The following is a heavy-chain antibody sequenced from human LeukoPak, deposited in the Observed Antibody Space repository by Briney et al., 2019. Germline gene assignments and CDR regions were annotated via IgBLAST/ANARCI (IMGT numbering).Heavy chain of an antibody. Sequence: PSATLSLTCTVFGDSINSHYWSWVRQAPGKGLEWIGYIFYSGNTNYSPSLKSRVTISIDTSKKQFSLRLTSVTTADTAVYFCARTGDYSRSTAGWFDPWGQGTLVTVSS. D-gene: IGHD4-11*01. CDR2: IFYSGNT. CDR3: ARTGDYSRSTAGWFDP. V-gene: IGHV4-59*11. CDR1: GDSINSHY. J-gene: IGHJ5*02.